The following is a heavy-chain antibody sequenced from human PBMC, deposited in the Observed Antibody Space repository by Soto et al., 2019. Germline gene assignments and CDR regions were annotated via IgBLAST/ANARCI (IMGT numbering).Heavy chain of an antibody. V-gene: IGHV1-69*02. CDR3: ARFKLGDDY. J-gene: IGHJ4*02. CDR1: GGTFSNST. CDR2: LIPILGLA. Sequence: QVQLVQSGAEVRKPGSSVKVSCQASGGTFSNSTVTWVRQAPGQGLEWMGRLIPILGLANYGQKFRGRLTITADKSTTTAYMELRSLRSEDTAIYYCARFKLGDDYWGQGTLVTVSS. D-gene: IGHD5-12*01.